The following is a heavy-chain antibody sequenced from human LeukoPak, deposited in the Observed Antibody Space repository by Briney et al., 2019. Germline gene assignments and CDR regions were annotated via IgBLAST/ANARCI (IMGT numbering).Heavy chain of an antibody. D-gene: IGHD6-13*01. Sequence: GSLRLSCVASGFTVSSNYMSWVRQSPGKGLEWIGTIHYSGSTYYSPSLKSRVTMSVDTSKNQFSLKLSSVTAPDTAVYYCARHLEYISSWKGYYFDYWGQGTLVTVSS. CDR2: IHYSGST. V-gene: IGHV4-59*04. CDR1: GFTVSSNY. CDR3: ARHLEYISSWKGYYFDY. J-gene: IGHJ4*02.